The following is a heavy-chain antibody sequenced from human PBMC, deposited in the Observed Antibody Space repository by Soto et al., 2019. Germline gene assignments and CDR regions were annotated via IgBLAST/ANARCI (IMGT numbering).Heavy chain of an antibody. Sequence: QVQLQESGPGLVKPSQTLSLTCTVSGGSISSGGYYWSWILQHPGKGLEWIGYIYYSGSTYYNPSLKSRVTISVDTSKNQFSLKLSSVTAADTAVYYCASTYYDSSGYYYNFDYWGQGTLVTVSS. CDR2: IYYSGST. J-gene: IGHJ4*02. V-gene: IGHV4-31*03. CDR1: GGSISSGGYY. CDR3: ASTYYDSSGYYYNFDY. D-gene: IGHD3-22*01.